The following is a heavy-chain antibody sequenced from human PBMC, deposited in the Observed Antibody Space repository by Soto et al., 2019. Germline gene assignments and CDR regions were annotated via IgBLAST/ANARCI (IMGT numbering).Heavy chain of an antibody. CDR1: GVSISSYY. Sequence: PSETLSLTCTVSGVSISSYYWIWIRQPPGKGLEWIGYIYYSGSTNYNPSLKSRVTISVDTSKNQFSLKLSSVTAADTAVYYCATVDYGGNHFQHWGQGTLVTVSS. CDR3: ATVDYGGNHFQH. CDR2: IYYSGST. V-gene: IGHV4-59*01. J-gene: IGHJ1*01. D-gene: IGHD4-17*01.